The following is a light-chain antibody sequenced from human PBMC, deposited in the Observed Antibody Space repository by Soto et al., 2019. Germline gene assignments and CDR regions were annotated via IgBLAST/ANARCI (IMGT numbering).Light chain of an antibody. CDR2: DVS. V-gene: IGLV2-11*01. CDR3: CSYAGSYYV. Sequence: QSALTQPRSVSGSPGQSVTISCTGTSSDVGGYNYVSWYQQHPGKAPKLMIYDVSKRPSGVPDRFSGSKSGNTASLTISGLQAXDEADYYCCSYAGSYYVFGTGTKVTV. J-gene: IGLJ1*01. CDR1: SSDVGGYNY.